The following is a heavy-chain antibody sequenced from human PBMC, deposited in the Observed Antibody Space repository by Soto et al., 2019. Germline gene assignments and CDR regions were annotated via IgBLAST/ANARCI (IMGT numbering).Heavy chain of an antibody. CDR3: AKQRAGFGSGSDTNYFDY. D-gene: IGHD3-10*01. CDR2: ISGSGGTT. CDR1: GFTFSSNA. J-gene: IGHJ4*02. V-gene: IGHV3-23*01. Sequence: EVQLLESGGGLVQPGGSLRISCIGSGFTFSSNAMSWVHQAPGKGLEWVSAISGSGGTTYYADSVKGRFAVSRDNSNNTLYLQMNSLRAEDTAVYYCAKQRAGFGSGSDTNYFDYWGQGTLVTVSS.